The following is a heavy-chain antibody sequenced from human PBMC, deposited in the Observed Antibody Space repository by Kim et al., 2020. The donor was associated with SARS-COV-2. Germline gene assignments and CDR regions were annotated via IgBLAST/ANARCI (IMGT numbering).Heavy chain of an antibody. CDR1: GYTFTGHF. CDR2: IIPNSGAI. Sequence: ASVKVSCKASGYTFTGHFMHWVRQAPGQGLEWMGWIIPNSGAINYAQKFQGRVTMTRDTSISTAYMELSRLTSDDTAVYYCPRDGFSGAACDSWGQGTLV. J-gene: IGHJ5*01. D-gene: IGHD3-10*01. CDR3: PRDGFSGAACDS. V-gene: IGHV1-2*02.